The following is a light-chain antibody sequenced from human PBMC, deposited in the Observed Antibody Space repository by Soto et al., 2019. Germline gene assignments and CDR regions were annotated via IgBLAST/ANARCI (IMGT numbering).Light chain of an antibody. CDR3: SSFTSSNTYV. CDR2: DVN. V-gene: IGLV2-18*02. CDR1: SIDIGAYNR. J-gene: IGLJ1*01. Sequence: QSVLTQPPSVSGSPGQSVAISCTGTSIDIGAYNRVSWYQQPPGTAPKLMIYDVNNRPSGVPDRFSGSTSGNTASLTISGLQAGDEADYYCSSFTSSNTYVFGTGTKVTVL.